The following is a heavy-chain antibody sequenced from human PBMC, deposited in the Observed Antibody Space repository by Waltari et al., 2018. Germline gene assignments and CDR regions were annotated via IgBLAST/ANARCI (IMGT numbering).Heavy chain of an antibody. CDR3: ARDSSAMVSYYFDY. CDR2: INPNSGGT. J-gene: IGHJ4*02. D-gene: IGHD5-18*01. CDR1: GYTCTGYY. Sequence: QVQLVQSGAEVKKPGASVTVSCKASGYTCTGYYMHLVLQAPGQGLEWMGWINPNSGGTNYAQKFQGRVTMTRDTSISTAYMELSRLRSDDTAVYYCARDSSAMVSYYFDYWGQGTLVTVSS. V-gene: IGHV1-2*02.